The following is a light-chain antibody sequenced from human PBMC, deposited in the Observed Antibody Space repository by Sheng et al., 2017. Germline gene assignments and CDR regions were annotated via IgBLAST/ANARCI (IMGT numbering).Light chain of an antibody. Sequence: EIVMTQSPATLSVSPGERATLSCRASESVGIDLAWYQQKPGQAPSLLIYSASTRATGIPARFSGSGSGTEFTLTISSLQSEDFALYYCQQYNKWPLITFGQGTRLEIK. CDR1: ESVGID. CDR3: QQYNKWPLIT. CDR2: SAS. V-gene: IGKV3-15*01. J-gene: IGKJ5*01.